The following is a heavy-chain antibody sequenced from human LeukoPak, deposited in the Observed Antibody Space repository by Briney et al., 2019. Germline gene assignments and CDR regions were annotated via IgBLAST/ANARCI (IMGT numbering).Heavy chain of an antibody. J-gene: IGHJ4*02. CDR1: GGSFSGYY. CDR2: INHSGST. V-gene: IGHV4-34*01. Sequence: PSETLSLTCAVYGGSFSGYYWSWVRQPPGKGLEWIGEINHSGSTNYNPSLKSRVTMSVRTSNNQFSLKLSSVTAADTAVYYCARDAMSNLRWGQGTLVTVSS. CDR3: ARDAMSNLR. D-gene: IGHD2-2*01.